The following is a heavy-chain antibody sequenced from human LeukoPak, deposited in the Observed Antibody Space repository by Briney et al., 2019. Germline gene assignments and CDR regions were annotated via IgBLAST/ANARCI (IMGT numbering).Heavy chain of an antibody. CDR3: AREPTSGREPTSGRPLDC. D-gene: IGHD5-12*01. Sequence: PSETLSLTCTVSGGSISGYFWSWIRQPAGKGLEWIGRIYSSGSNNYNPSLKSRVTMSLDTSKNHLSLNLSSVTAAGTAVYYCAREPTSGREPTSGRPLDCWGQGTLVTVSS. J-gene: IGHJ4*02. CDR1: GGSISGYF. V-gene: IGHV4-4*07. CDR2: IYSSGSN.